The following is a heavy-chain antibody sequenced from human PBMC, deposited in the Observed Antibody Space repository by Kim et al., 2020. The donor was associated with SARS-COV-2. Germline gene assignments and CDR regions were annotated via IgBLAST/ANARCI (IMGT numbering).Heavy chain of an antibody. CDR2: ISSSSSTL. Sequence: GGSLRLSCAASGFTFSSYSMNWVRQAPGKGLEWVSYISSSSSTLYYADSVKGRITISRDNAKNSRYLQMNSVRDEDTAVYYCARANYYDSSGYYAFDYWGQGTLVTVPS. CDR3: ARANYYDSSGYYAFDY. V-gene: IGHV3-48*02. J-gene: IGHJ4*02. D-gene: IGHD3-22*01. CDR1: GFTFSSYS.